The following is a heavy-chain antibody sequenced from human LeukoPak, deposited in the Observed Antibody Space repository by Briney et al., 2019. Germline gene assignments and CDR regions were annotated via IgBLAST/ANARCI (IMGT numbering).Heavy chain of an antibody. Sequence: ASVKVPCKASGYTFTSYGISWVRQAPGQGLEWMGWISAYNGNTNYAQKLQGRVTMTTDTSTSTAYMELRSLRSDDTAVYYCARDHQNRVGATNTDYHFDYWGQGTLVTVSS. CDR1: GYTFTSYG. D-gene: IGHD1-26*01. CDR3: ARDHQNRVGATNTDYHFDY. V-gene: IGHV1-18*01. J-gene: IGHJ4*02. CDR2: ISAYNGNT.